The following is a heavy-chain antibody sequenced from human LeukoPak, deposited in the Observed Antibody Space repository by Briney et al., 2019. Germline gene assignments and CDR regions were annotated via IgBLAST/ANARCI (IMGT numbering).Heavy chain of an antibody. J-gene: IGHJ6*03. CDR1: GYTFTSYY. D-gene: IGHD1-1*01. CDR3: ARVKDPGGYYYYYYMDV. CDR2: INPSGGST. Sequence: GASVTVSCKASGYTFTSYYMHWVRQAPGQGLEWMGIINPSGGSTSYAQKFQGRGTMTRDMSTSTVYMELSSLSSVTAADTAMYYCARVKDPGGYYYYYYMDVWGKGTTVTVSS. V-gene: IGHV1-46*01.